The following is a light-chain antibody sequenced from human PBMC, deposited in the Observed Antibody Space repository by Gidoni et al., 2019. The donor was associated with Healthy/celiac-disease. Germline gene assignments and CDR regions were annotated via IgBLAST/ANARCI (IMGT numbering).Light chain of an antibody. CDR2: GAS. J-gene: IGKJ2*01. CDR1: QSVSSSY. Sequence: EIVLTQSPGTLSLSPGERATLSCRASQSVSSSYVAWYQQKPGQAPRLLIYGASSRATGIPDRFSGSGSGTDFTLTISRLEPEDFAVYYCQQSGTFGQGTKLEIK. CDR3: QQSGT. V-gene: IGKV3-20*01.